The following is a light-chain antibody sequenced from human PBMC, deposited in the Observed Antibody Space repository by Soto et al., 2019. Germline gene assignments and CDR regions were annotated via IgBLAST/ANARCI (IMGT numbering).Light chain of an antibody. CDR2: EDN. J-gene: IGLJ2*01. Sequence: NFMLTQPHSVSESPGKTVTISCTRSSGSIASNYVQWYQQRPGSAPTTVIYEDNQRPSGVPDRFSGSFDSSSNSASLTISGLNTEDEADYYCQSYDSSSLVFGGGTKVTV. CDR1: SGSIASNY. CDR3: QSYDSSSLV. V-gene: IGLV6-57*04.